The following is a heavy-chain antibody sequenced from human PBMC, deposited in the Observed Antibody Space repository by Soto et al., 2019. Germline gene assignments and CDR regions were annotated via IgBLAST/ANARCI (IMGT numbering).Heavy chain of an antibody. CDR1: GGSISGGGYY. CDR3: ARNVVVPAAMLNWFDP. V-gene: IGHV4-31*03. J-gene: IGHJ5*02. Sequence: SETLSLTCTVSGGSISGGGYYWSWIRQHPGKGLEWIGYIYYSGSTYYNPSLKSRVTISVDTSKNQFSLELSSVTAADTAVYYCARNVVVPAAMLNWFDPWGQGTLVTVSS. D-gene: IGHD2-2*01. CDR2: IYYSGST.